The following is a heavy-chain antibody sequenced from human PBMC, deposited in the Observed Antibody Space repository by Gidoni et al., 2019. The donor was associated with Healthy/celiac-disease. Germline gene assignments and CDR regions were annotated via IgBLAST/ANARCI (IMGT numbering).Heavy chain of an antibody. V-gene: IGHV4-61*02. CDR2: IYTSGST. CDR1: GGSISSGSYY. J-gene: IGHJ4*02. Sequence: QVQLQESGLGLVKPSQTLSLTCTVSGGSISSGSYYWSWIRQPAGKGLEWIGRIYTSGSTNYNPSLKSRVTISVDTSKNQFSLKLSSVTAADTAVYYCARGRIDYDFWSGPAGVDYFDYWGQGTLVTVSS. CDR3: ARGRIDYDFWSGPAGVDYFDY. D-gene: IGHD3-3*01.